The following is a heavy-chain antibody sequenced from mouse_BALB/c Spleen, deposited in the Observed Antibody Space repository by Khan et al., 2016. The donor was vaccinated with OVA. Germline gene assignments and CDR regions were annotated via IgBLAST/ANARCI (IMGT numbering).Heavy chain of an antibody. CDR3: AKQLILNPSSLNS. V-gene: IGHV2-6-5*01. CDR2: IWGGGIT. D-gene: IGHD1-3*01. CDR1: GFSLTDYG. Sequence: QVQLKESGPGLVAPSQSLSITCTVSGFSLTDYGVSWIRQPPGKGLEWLGVIWGGGITYYNSALKSRLSISKDNSKSQVFLKMNSLQTNDTSMYYCAKQLILNPSSLNSWGKGTTLKVSS. J-gene: IGHJ2*01.